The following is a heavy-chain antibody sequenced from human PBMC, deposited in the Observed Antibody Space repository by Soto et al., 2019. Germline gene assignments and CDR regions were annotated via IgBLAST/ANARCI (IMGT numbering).Heavy chain of an antibody. Sequence: SVKVCCKASGYTFTVYYMHWVRQAPGQGLEWMGWINPKSGGTMYPQKFQGRVTMTWDTSISTAYMALTRLRSDDTAVYYCARDLAKGGGSAGFDYWGQGTLVTVSS. CDR3: ARDLAKGGGSAGFDY. D-gene: IGHD1-26*01. CDR1: GYTFTVYY. J-gene: IGHJ4*02. V-gene: IGHV1-2*02. CDR2: INPKSGGT.